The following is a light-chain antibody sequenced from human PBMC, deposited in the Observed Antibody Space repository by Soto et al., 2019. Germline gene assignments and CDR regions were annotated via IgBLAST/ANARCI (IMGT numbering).Light chain of an antibody. CDR1: SSDVGGFNY. V-gene: IGLV2-11*01. CDR3: CSYAGSYTHVV. CDR2: DVS. Sequence: QPALTQPRSVSGSPGQSVTISCTGTSSDVGGFNYVSWYQHHPGKAPKLMIYDVSKRPSGVPDRFSGSKSGNTASLTISGLQADDEAYYYCCSYAGSYTHVVFGGGTKVTVL. J-gene: IGLJ2*01.